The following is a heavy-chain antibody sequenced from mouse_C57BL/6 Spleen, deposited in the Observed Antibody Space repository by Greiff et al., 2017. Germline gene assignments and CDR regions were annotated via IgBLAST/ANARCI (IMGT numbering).Heavy chain of an antibody. V-gene: IGHV14-1*01. CDR2: IDPEDGDT. CDR1: GFNIKDYY. J-gene: IGHJ3*01. Sequence: VQLQQSGAELVRPGASVKLSCTASGFNIKDYYMHWVKQRPEQGLEWIGRIDPEDGDTEYAPKFQGKATMTADTSSNTAYLQLSSLTSEDTAVYYFTIYYYGTRGAWFAYWGQGTLVTVSA. D-gene: IGHD1-1*01. CDR3: TIYYYGTRGAWFAY.